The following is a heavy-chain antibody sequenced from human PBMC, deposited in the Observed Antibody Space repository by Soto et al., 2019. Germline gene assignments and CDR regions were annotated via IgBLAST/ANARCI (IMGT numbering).Heavy chain of an antibody. Sequence: GGSLRLSCAASGFTFSSYAMSWVRQAPGKGLEWVSAISGSGGSTYYADSVKGRFTISRDNSKNTLYRQRNSPRAEDTAVYYFAKGIAARPCYYYGMDVWGQGTTVTVS. J-gene: IGHJ6*02. CDR2: ISGSGGST. CDR1: GFTFSSYA. V-gene: IGHV3-23*01. D-gene: IGHD6-6*01. CDR3: AKGIAARPCYYYGMDV.